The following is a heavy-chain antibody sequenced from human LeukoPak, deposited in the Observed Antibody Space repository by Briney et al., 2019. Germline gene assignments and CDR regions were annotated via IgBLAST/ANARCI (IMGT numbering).Heavy chain of an antibody. CDR2: IRYDGSNK. Sequence: GGSLRLSCAGSGFTFSSSGMHWVRQAPGKGLEWVAFIRYDGSNKYYADSVKGRFTISRDNSKNTLYLQMNSLRAEDTAVYYCAKDTSVYCSSTSCYSWYFDLWGRGTLVTVSS. V-gene: IGHV3-30*02. CDR1: GFTFSSSG. J-gene: IGHJ2*01. D-gene: IGHD2-2*02. CDR3: AKDTSVYCSSTSCYSWYFDL.